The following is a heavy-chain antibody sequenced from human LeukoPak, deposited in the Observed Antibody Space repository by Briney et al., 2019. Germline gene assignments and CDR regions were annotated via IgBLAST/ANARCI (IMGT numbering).Heavy chain of an antibody. V-gene: IGHV1-8*01. J-gene: IGHJ3*02. D-gene: IGHD4-17*01. CDR1: GYSFTDFD. CDR3: TTGVGYGKSAPYFDT. CDR2: MNPNTGET. Sequence: ASVKVSCKSSGYSFTDFDINWVRQAPGQGLEWMGWMNPNTGETGYAQKFQGRVTMTWSTSISTAYMDLSSLRSEDTALYFCTTGVGYGKSAPYFDTWGQGTMVTVSS.